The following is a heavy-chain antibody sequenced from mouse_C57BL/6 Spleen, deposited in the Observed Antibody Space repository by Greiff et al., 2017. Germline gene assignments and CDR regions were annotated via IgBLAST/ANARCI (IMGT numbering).Heavy chain of an antibody. CDR1: GYAFSSSW. Sequence: QVQLQQSGPELVKPGASVKISCKASGYAFSSSWMNWVKQRPGKGLEWIGRIYPGDGDTNYNGKFKGKATLTADKSSSTAYMQLSSLTSEDSAVYFCARRASSGTWFAYWGQGTLVTVSA. D-gene: IGHD3-3*01. CDR2: IYPGDGDT. V-gene: IGHV1-82*01. CDR3: ARRASSGTWFAY. J-gene: IGHJ3*01.